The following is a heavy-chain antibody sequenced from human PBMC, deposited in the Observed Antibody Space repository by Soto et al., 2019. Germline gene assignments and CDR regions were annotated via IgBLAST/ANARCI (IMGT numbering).Heavy chain of an antibody. J-gene: IGHJ6*02. CDR3: AKDLDYGDYVYGMDV. V-gene: IGHV3-30*18. Sequence: QVQLVESGGGVVQPGRSLRLSCAASGFTFSSYGMHWVRQAPGKGLEWVAVISYDGSNKYYADSVKGRFTISRDNSKNTLYLQMNCLRAEDTAVYYCAKDLDYGDYVYGMDVWGQGTTVTVSS. CDR1: GFTFSSYG. CDR2: ISYDGSNK. D-gene: IGHD4-17*01.